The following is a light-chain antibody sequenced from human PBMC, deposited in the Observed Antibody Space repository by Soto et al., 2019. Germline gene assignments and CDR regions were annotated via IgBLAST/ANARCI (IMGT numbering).Light chain of an antibody. CDR2: GAS. J-gene: IGKJ2*01. CDR3: QQYNNWPPYT. CDR1: QSVSSN. Sequence: EIVMTQSPATLSVSPGERATLSCRASQSVSSNLAWYQQKFGQAPRLLIYGASTRATGIPARFSGRGSGTEFTLTISSRQSEDFAVYYCQQYNNWPPYTFGQGTKLQIK. V-gene: IGKV3-15*01.